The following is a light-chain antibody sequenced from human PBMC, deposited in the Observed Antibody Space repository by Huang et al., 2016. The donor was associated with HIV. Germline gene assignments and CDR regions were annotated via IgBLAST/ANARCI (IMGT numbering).Light chain of an antibody. J-gene: IGKJ2*01. V-gene: IGKV3-15*01. CDR1: PSISSN. CDR2: DAS. Sequence: ERVMTQSPVTLSVSPGERATLSCRASPSISSNLAWYQQKPGQAPRLLIYDASTRATDIPARFSGSGSEIEFTLSISSLQSEDVAVYYCQQYNNWPRTFGLGTRLEIK. CDR3: QQYNNWPRT.